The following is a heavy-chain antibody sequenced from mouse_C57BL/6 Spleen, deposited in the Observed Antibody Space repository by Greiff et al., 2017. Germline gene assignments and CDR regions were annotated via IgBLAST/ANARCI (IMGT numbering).Heavy chain of an antibody. D-gene: IGHD4-1*01. V-gene: IGHV1-53*01. CDR3: ARVGRGYYYAIDY. J-gene: IGHJ4*01. CDR1: GYTFTSYW. Sequence: QVQLQQPGPELVKPGASVKLSCKASGYTFTSYWMHWVKQRPGQGLEWIGNINPSNGGTNYNEKFKSKATLTVDKSSSPAYMPLSSLTSEDSAVYYGARVGRGYYYAIDYWGQGTSVTVSS. CDR2: INPSNGGT.